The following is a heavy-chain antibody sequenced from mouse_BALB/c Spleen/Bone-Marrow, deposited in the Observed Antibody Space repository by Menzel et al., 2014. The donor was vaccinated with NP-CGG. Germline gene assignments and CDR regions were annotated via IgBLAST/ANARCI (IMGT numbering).Heavy chain of an antibody. J-gene: IGHJ3*01. Sequence: VQLQQSGPELVKPGASVKISCKASGYSFTGYFMNWVMQSHGKSLEWIGRINPYNGDTFYNQKFKGKATLTVDKSSSTAHMELRSLASEDSAVYYCARSGDDDGFAYWGQGTLVTVSA. CDR1: GYSFTGYF. CDR2: INPYNGDT. CDR3: ARSGDDDGFAY. D-gene: IGHD2-4*01. V-gene: IGHV1-20*02.